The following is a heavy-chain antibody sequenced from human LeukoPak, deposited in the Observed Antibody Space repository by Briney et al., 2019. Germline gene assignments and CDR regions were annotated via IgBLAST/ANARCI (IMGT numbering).Heavy chain of an antibody. CDR1: GFTFDDYA. V-gene: IGHV3-43D*03. Sequence: GGSLRLSCAASGFTFDDYAMHWVRQAPGKGLEWVSLISWDGGSTHYADSVKGRFTISRDNSKNSLYLQMNSLRAEDTALYYCARDGDTVLTRGYYFYMDVWGKGTTVTVSS. D-gene: IGHD4-23*01. CDR2: ISWDGGST. J-gene: IGHJ6*03. CDR3: ARDGDTVLTRGYYFYMDV.